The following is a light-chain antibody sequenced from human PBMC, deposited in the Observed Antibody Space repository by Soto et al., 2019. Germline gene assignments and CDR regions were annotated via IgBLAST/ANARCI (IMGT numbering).Light chain of an antibody. V-gene: IGKV3-11*01. Sequence: EIVLTQSPATLSLSAGERASLSCGASQSISNFLAWYQQKPGQAPRLLIYDASNRATGILARFSGSGYGTDFTLTISSLEPEDFAVYYCSQRSDWPITFGQGTRLEIK. CDR2: DAS. J-gene: IGKJ5*01. CDR3: SQRSDWPIT. CDR1: QSISNF.